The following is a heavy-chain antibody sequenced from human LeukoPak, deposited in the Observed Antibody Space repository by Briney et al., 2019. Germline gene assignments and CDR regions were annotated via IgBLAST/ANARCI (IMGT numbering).Heavy chain of an antibody. CDR1: GGSISSYY. CDR3: ARSRPYSSGWYFDY. Sequence: SETLSLTCTVSGGSISSYYWSWIRQPARKGLEWIGRIYTSGSTNYNPSLKSRVTMSVDTSKNQFSLKLSSVTAADTAVYYCARSRPYSSGWYFDYWGQGTLVTVSS. CDR2: IYTSGST. V-gene: IGHV4-4*07. D-gene: IGHD6-19*01. J-gene: IGHJ4*02.